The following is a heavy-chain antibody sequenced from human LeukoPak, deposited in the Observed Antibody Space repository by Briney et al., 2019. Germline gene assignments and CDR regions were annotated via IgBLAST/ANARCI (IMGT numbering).Heavy chain of an antibody. Sequence: GGSLRLSCAASGFTFSNDAMSWVRQAPGKGLEWVSSISGSGGNTYYADSVKGRFTISRDNPKNTLYLQMNSLRAEDTAVYYCAKYPSGWYFPSWFDPWGQGTLVTVSS. V-gene: IGHV3-23*01. CDR2: ISGSGGNT. J-gene: IGHJ5*02. D-gene: IGHD6-19*01. CDR1: GFTFSNDA. CDR3: AKYPSGWYFPSWFDP.